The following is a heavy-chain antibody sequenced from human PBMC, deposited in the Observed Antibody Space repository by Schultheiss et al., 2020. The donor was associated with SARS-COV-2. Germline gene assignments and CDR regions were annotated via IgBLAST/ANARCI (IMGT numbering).Heavy chain of an antibody. V-gene: IGHV3-66*01. CDR3: ARDDAFDI. J-gene: IGHJ3*02. Sequence: GGSLRLSCSASGFTVSSNYMSWVRQAPGKGLEWVSVIYSGGSTYYADSEKGRFTISRDNAKNSLYLQMNSLRAEDTAVYYCARDDAFDIWGQGTMVTVSS. CDR1: GFTVSSNY. CDR2: IYSGGST.